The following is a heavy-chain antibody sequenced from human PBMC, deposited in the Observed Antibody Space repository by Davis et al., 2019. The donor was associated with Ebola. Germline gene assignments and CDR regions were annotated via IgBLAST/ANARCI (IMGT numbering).Heavy chain of an antibody. CDR3: ARGRILEWLLLDYYYYMDV. Sequence: ASVKVSCKASGYTFTGYYMHWVRQAPGQGLEWMGWINPNSGGTNYAQKLQGRVTMTTDTSTSTAYMELRSLRSDDTAVYYCARGRILEWLLLDYYYYMDVWGKGTTVTVSS. CDR1: GYTFTGYY. J-gene: IGHJ6*03. D-gene: IGHD3-3*01. V-gene: IGHV1-2*02. CDR2: INPNSGGT.